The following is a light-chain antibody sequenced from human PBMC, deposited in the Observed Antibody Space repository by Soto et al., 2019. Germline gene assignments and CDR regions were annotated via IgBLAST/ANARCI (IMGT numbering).Light chain of an antibody. J-gene: IGLJ2*01. CDR2: DNT. CDR3: ATWDSSLSGGV. Sequence: QSVLTQPPSVSGAPGQKVTISCSGSSTNIGNNYVSWYQHLPGTAPKLLIYDNTERPSGIPDRFSGSKSGTSATLGITGLQTGDEADYYCATWDSSLSGGVFGGGTKVTVL. CDR1: STNIGNNY. V-gene: IGLV1-51*01.